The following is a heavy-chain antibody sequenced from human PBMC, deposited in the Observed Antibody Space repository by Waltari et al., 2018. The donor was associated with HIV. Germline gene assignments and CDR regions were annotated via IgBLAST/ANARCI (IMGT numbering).Heavy chain of an antibody. V-gene: IGHV3-49*05. J-gene: IGHJ6*02. CDR2: ITSEAYGGTA. CDR3: SRPSGPLHSYGMDV. D-gene: IGHD1-26*01. CDR1: GFTFGDYG. Sequence: EVHLMESGGGLVKPGRSLRLSCSGSGFTFGDYGLSWFRQAPGKGLEWVGFITSEAYGGTAEYAASVTGRFTISREDSKSTAYKQMNRLESEDTGVYFCSRPSGPLHSYGMDVWGQGTTVIVSS.